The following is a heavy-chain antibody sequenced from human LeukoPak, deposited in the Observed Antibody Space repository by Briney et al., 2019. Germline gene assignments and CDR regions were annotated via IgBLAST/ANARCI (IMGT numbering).Heavy chain of an antibody. J-gene: IGHJ4*02. D-gene: IGHD3-22*01. CDR2: MNPNSGNT. CDR1: GYTFTSYD. Sequence: ASVKVSCKASGYTFTSYDINWVRQATGQGLEWMGWMNPNSGNTGYAQKLQGRVTMTTDTSTSTAYMELRSLRSDDTAVYYCARDLYYYDSSGPPFDYWGQGTLVTVSS. V-gene: IGHV1-8*02. CDR3: ARDLYYYDSSGPPFDY.